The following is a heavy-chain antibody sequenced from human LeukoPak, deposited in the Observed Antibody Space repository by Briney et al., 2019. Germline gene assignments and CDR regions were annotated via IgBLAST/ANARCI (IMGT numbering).Heavy chain of an antibody. CDR1: GGSFSGYY. CDR3: ARPHYYGSGSYYNPRHYGMDV. D-gene: IGHD3-10*01. Sequence: PETLSLTCAVYGGSFSGYYWSWIRQPPGKGLEWIGEINHSGSTNYNPSLKSRVTISVDTSKNQFSLKLSSVTAADTAVYYCARPHYYGSGSYYNPRHYGMDVWGQGTTVTVSS. V-gene: IGHV4-34*01. CDR2: INHSGST. J-gene: IGHJ6*02.